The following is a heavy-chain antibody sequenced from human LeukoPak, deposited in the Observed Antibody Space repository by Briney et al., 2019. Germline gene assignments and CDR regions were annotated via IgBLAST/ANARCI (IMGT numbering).Heavy chain of an antibody. CDR3: AKGTLGSCSGATCYDFDN. D-gene: IGHD2-2*01. V-gene: IGHV3-23*01. Sequence: GGSLRLSCTVSGFTVSSNSMNWVRQAPGKRLEWVSSITGSGRDTYYAGSVRGRITISRDNSRNTLYLQMNSLRAEDTALYYCAKGTLGSCSGATCYDFDNWGQGTLVTVSS. CDR1: GFTVSSNS. CDR2: ITGSGRDT. J-gene: IGHJ4*02.